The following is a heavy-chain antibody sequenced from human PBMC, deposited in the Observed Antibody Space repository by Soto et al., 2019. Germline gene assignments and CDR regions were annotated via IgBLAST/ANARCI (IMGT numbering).Heavy chain of an antibody. CDR3: AAFLRAGAGAAGATDDY. CDR2: IWYDGSNK. D-gene: IGHD6-13*01. CDR1: GFTFSSYG. J-gene: IGHJ4*02. V-gene: IGHV3-33*01. Sequence: QVQLVESGGGVVQPGRSLRLSCAASGFTFSSYGMHWVRQAPGKGLERVAVIWYDGSNKYYADSVKGRITISRENSKNTLYLQMNSLRAEDTAVYYCAAFLRAGAGAAGATDDYWGKGTLVTVSA.